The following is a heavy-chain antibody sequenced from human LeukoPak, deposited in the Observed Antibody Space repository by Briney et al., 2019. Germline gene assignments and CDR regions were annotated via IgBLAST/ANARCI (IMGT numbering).Heavy chain of an antibody. CDR2: ISSSGSTI. CDR3: ARNRFSSHYMDV. D-gene: IGHD2/OR15-2a*01. CDR1: GFTFSSYE. J-gene: IGHJ6*03. Sequence: GGSLRLSCAASGFTFSSYEMNWVRQAPGKGLEWVSYISSSGSTIYYADSVKGRFTISRDNAKNSLYLQMNSLRAEDTAVYYCARNRFSSHYMDVWGKGTTVTVSS. V-gene: IGHV3-48*03.